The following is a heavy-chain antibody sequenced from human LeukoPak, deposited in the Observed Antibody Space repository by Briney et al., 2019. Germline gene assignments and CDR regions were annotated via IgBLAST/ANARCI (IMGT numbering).Heavy chain of an antibody. D-gene: IGHD1-26*01. CDR3: ARSFRVGDVYYYYYMDV. CDR2: IYHSGRA. J-gene: IGHJ6*03. Sequence: SETLSLTCTVSGYSISSGYYWGWTRPPPGKGLEWIGSIYHSGRAYYNPSLKSRVTISVDTSKNQFSLKLSSVTAADTAVYYCARSFRVGDVYYYYYMDVWGKGTTVTVSS. CDR1: GYSISSGYY. V-gene: IGHV4-38-2*02.